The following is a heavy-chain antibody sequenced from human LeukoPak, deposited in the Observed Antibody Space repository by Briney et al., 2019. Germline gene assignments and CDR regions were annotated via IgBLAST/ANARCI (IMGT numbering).Heavy chain of an antibody. CDR3: AKSGYNRFDY. CDR2: ISGSGSGGST. D-gene: IGHD5-24*01. CDR1: GFTFSSSA. Sequence: PGGSLRLSCAASGFTFSSSAMSWVRPAQGKGLEWVSSISGSGSGGSTYYADSVKGRFTISRDNSKNTLYLQMNSLIAEDTAVYYCAKSGYNRFDYWGQGTRVTVSS. V-gene: IGHV3-23*01. J-gene: IGHJ4*02.